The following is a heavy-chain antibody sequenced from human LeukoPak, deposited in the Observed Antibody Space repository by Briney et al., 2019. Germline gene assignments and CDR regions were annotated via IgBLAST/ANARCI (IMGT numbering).Heavy chain of an antibody. Sequence: SETLSLTCTVSGGSISSSSYYWGWIRQPPGKGLEWIGSIYYSGSTYYNPSLKSRVTIFVDTSKNQFSLKLSSVTAADTAVYYCARRYSSGWYHSYFDYWGQGTLVTVSS. J-gene: IGHJ4*02. CDR1: GGSISSSSYY. D-gene: IGHD6-19*01. V-gene: IGHV4-39*01. CDR3: ARRYSSGWYHSYFDY. CDR2: IYYSGST.